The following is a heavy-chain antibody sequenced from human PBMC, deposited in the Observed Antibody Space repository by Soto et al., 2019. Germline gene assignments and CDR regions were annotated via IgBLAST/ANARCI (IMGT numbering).Heavy chain of an antibody. D-gene: IGHD6-19*01. CDR3: LSARFDY. V-gene: IGHV4-61*08. J-gene: IGHJ4*02. CDR2: INHDGST. CDR1: GGSISSGGYY. Sequence: SETLSLTCTVSGGSISSGGYYWSWIRQPPGKGLEWIGEINHDGSTNYNASLKGRVTISVDTSSNQFSLNLNSVTAADTAVYYCLSARFDYWGQGTLVTVSS.